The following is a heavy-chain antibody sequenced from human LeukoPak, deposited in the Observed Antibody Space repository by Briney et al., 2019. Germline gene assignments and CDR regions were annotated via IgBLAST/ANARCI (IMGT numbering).Heavy chain of an antibody. D-gene: IGHD1-7*01. V-gene: IGHV1-69*04. CDR1: GGTFSIYA. Sequence: GASVKVSCKASGGTFSIYAISWVRQAPGQGHEWMGRIIPILGIANYAQKFQGRVTITADKSTSTAYMKLSSLRSEDTAVYYCARDERGITGTTFRYWGQGTLVTVSS. CDR2: IIPILGIA. CDR3: ARDERGITGTTFRY. J-gene: IGHJ4*02.